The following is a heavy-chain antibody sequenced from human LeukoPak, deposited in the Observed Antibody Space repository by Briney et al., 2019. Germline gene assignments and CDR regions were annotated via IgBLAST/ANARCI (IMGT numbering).Heavy chain of an antibody. CDR3: ARDHGTVPAANSLDY. D-gene: IGHD2-2*01. J-gene: IGHJ4*02. Sequence: ASVKVSCKASGYTFTDYYIHWVRQAPGQGLERMGWLNPNSGGTDSAQKFQGRVTVTRDTSISTAYMELSSLRSDDTAVYYCARDHGTVPAANSLDYWGQGTLVTVSS. V-gene: IGHV1-2*02. CDR2: LNPNSGGT. CDR1: GYTFTDYY.